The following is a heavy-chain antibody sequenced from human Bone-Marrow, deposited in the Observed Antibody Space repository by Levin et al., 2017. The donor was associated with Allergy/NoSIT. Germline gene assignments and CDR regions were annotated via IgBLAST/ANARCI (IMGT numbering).Heavy chain of an antibody. CDR2: INAIGGST. D-gene: IGHD3-10*01. CDR1: GFTFSRFV. Sequence: HSGGSLRLSCAASGFTFSRFVMSWVRQAPGKGLEWVSSINAIGGSTYVADSVKGRFTISRDNSKNTLYLQMNSLRIEDAALYYCTKTLLPNELLEGFDHWGQGILVTVSS. V-gene: IGHV3-23*01. J-gene: IGHJ4*02. CDR3: TKTLLPNELLEGFDH.